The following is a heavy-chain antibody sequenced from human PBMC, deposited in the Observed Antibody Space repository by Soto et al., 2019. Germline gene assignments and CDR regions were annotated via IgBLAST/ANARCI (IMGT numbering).Heavy chain of an antibody. CDR1: GYSISSGYY. CDR3: ARVLSDILTIELRFDP. V-gene: IGHV4-38-2*01. CDR2: IYHSGST. J-gene: IGHJ5*02. Sequence: PSETLSLTCAVSGYSISSGYYWGWIRQPPGKGLEWIGSIYHSGSTYYNPSLKSRVTISVDTSKNQFSLKLSSVTAADTAVYYCARVLSDILTIELRFDPWGQGTLVTVSS. D-gene: IGHD3-9*01.